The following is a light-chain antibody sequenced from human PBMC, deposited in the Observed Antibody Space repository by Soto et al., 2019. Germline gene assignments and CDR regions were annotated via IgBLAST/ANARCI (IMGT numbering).Light chain of an antibody. CDR2: GAS. V-gene: IGKV3-20*01. CDR1: QSVSGSY. Sequence: EVVLTQSPGTLSLSPGERATLSCRASQSVSGSYIAWYQQKPGQAPRLLIYGASNRATGIPDRFSGSGSGTDFTLTISRLEPEDFAVCYCQQYVTTPLTFGGGTKVEIK. J-gene: IGKJ4*01. CDR3: QQYVTTPLT.